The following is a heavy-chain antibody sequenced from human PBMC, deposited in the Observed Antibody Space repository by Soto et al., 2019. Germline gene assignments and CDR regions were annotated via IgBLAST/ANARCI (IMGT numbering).Heavy chain of an antibody. CDR3: ARRVGLQFFDS. D-gene: IGHD4-4*01. J-gene: IGHJ4*02. CDR1: GGSISSGYY. CDR2: IYYNGNT. Sequence: QVQLQESGPGLVKPSQTLSLTCAVSGGSISSGYYWSWIRQHPGKGLEWIGYIYYNGNTYYNPSLRSRVTISVDPSENQFSLTLTSVTAADTAMYYCARRVGLQFFDSWGQGILVTVSS. V-gene: IGHV4-31*11.